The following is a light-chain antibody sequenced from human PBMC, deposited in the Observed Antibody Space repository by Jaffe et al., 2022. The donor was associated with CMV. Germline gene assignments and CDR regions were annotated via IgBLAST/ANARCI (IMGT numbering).Light chain of an antibody. CDR2: EVT. Sequence: QSALTQPPSASGSPGQSVTISCTGTSSDIGDNDYVSWYQQRPGSAPRVIIYEVTKRPSGVPDRFSGSKSGSTASLTVSGLRTEDEADYYCSSYAGSTLFGGGTKLTVL. J-gene: IGLJ3*02. V-gene: IGLV2-8*01. CDR1: SSDIGDNDY. CDR3: SSYAGSTL.